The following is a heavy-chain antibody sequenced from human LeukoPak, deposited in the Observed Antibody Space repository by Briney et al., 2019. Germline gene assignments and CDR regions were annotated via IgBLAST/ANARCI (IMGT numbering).Heavy chain of an antibody. V-gene: IGHV3-23*01. CDR2: ISGSGGST. CDR3: TTDLLCSGGSCYSRYYYYYGMDV. D-gene: IGHD2-15*01. Sequence: GGSLRLSCAASGFTFSSYAMSWVRQAPGKGLEWVSGISGSGGSTYYTDSVKGRFTISRDNSKNTLYLQMNSLKTEDTAVYYCTTDLLCSGGSCYSRYYYYYGMDVWGQGTTVTVSS. CDR1: GFTFSSYA. J-gene: IGHJ6*02.